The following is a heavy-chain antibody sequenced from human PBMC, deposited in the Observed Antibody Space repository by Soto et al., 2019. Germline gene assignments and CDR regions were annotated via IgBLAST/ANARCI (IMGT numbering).Heavy chain of an antibody. Sequence: LRLSCAASGFTFSSYAMSWVRQAPGKGLEWVSAISGSGGSTYYADSVKGRFTISRDNSKNTLYLQVNSLRAEDTAVYYCAKDSSGWYYFDYWGQGTLVTVSS. D-gene: IGHD6-19*01. V-gene: IGHV3-23*01. CDR2: ISGSGGST. CDR3: AKDSSGWYYFDY. J-gene: IGHJ4*02. CDR1: GFTFSSYA.